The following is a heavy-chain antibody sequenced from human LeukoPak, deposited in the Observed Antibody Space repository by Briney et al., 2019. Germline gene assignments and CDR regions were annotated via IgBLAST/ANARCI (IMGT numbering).Heavy chain of an antibody. Sequence: GGSLRLSCAASGFTVSSNYMSWVRQAPGKGLEWVSVIYSGGSTYYADSVKGRFTISRDNSKNTLYPQMNSLRAEDTAVYYCARDIAGDYYYYGMDVWGQGTTVTVSS. CDR1: GFTVSSNY. D-gene: IGHD1-26*01. J-gene: IGHJ6*02. CDR2: IYSGGST. CDR3: ARDIAGDYYYYGMDV. V-gene: IGHV3-53*01.